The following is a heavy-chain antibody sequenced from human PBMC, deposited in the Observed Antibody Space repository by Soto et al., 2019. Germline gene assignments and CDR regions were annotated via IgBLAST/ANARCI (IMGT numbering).Heavy chain of an antibody. CDR3: ARAASSTWYLAY. J-gene: IGHJ4*02. CDR1: GFTFRKYA. D-gene: IGHD6-13*01. Sequence: GVPLRLSWAASGFTFRKYAMHWVRQAPGKGLEYVSALTNNGGTTYYASSVKGRFTISRDNSKNTLYLQMGSLRAEDMSVYYCARAASSTWYLAYWGQGT. CDR2: LTNNGGTT. V-gene: IGHV3-64*01.